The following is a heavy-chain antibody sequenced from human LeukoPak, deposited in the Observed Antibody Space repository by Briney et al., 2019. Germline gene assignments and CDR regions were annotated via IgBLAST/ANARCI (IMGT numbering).Heavy chain of an antibody. CDR1: GYTFTGYY. Sequence: ASVKVSCKASGYTFTGYYMHWVRQAPGQGLEWMGWINPNSGGTNYAQKFQGRVTMTRGTSISTAYMELSRLRSDDTAVYYCAREAVNWNDNRVTQGAFDIWGQGTMVTVSS. CDR2: INPNSGGT. CDR3: AREAVNWNDNRVTQGAFDI. J-gene: IGHJ3*02. D-gene: IGHD1-1*01. V-gene: IGHV1-2*02.